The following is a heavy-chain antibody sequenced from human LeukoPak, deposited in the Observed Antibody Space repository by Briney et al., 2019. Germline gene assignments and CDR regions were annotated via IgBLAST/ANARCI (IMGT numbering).Heavy chain of an antibody. CDR3: TTRLLWFGELPNWFDP. CDR2: IKSKTDGGTT. J-gene: IGHJ5*02. V-gene: IGHV3-15*01. CDR1: GFTFSNAW. D-gene: IGHD3-10*01. Sequence: GGSLRLPCAASGFTFSNAWMSWVRQAPGKGLEWVGRIKSKTDGGTTDYAAPVKGRFTISRDDSKNTLYLQMNSLKTEDTAVYYCTTRLLWFGELPNWFDPWGQGTLVTVSS.